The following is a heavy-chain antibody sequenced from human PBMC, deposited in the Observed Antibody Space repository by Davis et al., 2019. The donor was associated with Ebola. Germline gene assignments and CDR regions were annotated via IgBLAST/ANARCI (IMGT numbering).Heavy chain of an antibody. CDR2: IYHSGST. CDR3: ARVVAVAGWVDFLDY. V-gene: IGHV4-30-2*01. Sequence: SETLSLTCAVSGGSISSGGYSWSWIRQPPGKGLEWIGYIYHSGSTYYNPSLKSRVTISVDRSKNQFSLKLSSVTAADTAVYYCARVVAVAGWVDFLDYWGQGTLVTVSS. CDR1: GGSISSGGYS. J-gene: IGHJ4*02. D-gene: IGHD6-19*01.